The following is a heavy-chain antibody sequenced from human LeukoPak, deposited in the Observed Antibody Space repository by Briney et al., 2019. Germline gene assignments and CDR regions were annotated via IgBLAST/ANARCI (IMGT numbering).Heavy chain of an antibody. Sequence: GGSLRLSCVASEFTFTSYWMSWVRQAPGKGLEWVANIKQDGSEKYYLDSLEGRFTISRDNAKNSVYLQINRLRAEDTAVYYCARRGTIAVPVFWFDPWGQGTLVIVSS. J-gene: IGHJ5*02. D-gene: IGHD6-19*01. CDR3: ARRGTIAVPVFWFDP. V-gene: IGHV3-7*01. CDR1: EFTFTSYW. CDR2: IKQDGSEK.